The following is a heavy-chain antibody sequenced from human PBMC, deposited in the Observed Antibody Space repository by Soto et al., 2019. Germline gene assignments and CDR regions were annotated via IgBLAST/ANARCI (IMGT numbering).Heavy chain of an antibody. V-gene: IGHV1-18*01. D-gene: IGHD3-10*01. CDR2: ISAYNGNT. Sequence: ASVKVSCKASGYTFTSYGISWVRQAPGQGLEWMGWISAYNGNTNYVQKRQGRVTMTTDTSTSTSYMELRSLRSDDTAVYYCARAVRNYYGSGSYYNFGYWGQGTLVTVSS. CDR1: GYTFTSYG. CDR3: ARAVRNYYGSGSYYNFGY. J-gene: IGHJ4*02.